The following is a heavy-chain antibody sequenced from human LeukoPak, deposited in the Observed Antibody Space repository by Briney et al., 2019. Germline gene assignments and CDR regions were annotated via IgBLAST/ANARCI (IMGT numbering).Heavy chain of an antibody. D-gene: IGHD4-17*01. J-gene: IGHJ4*02. Sequence: GGSLRLSCAASGFTFSTYSMNWVRQAPGKGLEWVSYISSSSSTIYYADSVKGRFTISRDNAKNSLYLQMNSVRAEDTAVYYCARESTTVTTGRDYWGQGPLV. CDR1: GFTFSTYS. CDR3: ARESTTVTTGRDY. V-gene: IGHV3-48*01. CDR2: ISSSSSTI.